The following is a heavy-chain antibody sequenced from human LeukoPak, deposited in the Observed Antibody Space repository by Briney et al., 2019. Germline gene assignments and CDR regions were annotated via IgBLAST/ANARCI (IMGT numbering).Heavy chain of an antibody. CDR2: IKQDGSEK. CDR1: EHIFSTYW. J-gene: IGHJ4*02. V-gene: IGHV3-7*01. Sequence: GGSLRLSRGASEHIFSTYWMSWVRQAPGKGPEWVANIKQDGSEKYYLDSVEGRFTISRDHAKNSVYLQMNSLRAEDTAVYYCATDRGRFDYWGQGTLVTVSS. CDR3: ATDRGRFDY. D-gene: IGHD3-10*01.